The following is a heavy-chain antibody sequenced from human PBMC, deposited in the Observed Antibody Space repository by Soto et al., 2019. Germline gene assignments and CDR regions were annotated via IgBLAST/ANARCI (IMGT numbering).Heavy chain of an antibody. Sequence: GGSLRLSCAASGFTLSGYDIHWVRQATGKGMERVSGIGSDGDTYYEDSVKGRFTISRENAKISLYLQMDSLRVGDTAVYYCTRKTPTNGMAVWGQGT. V-gene: IGHV3-13*01. J-gene: IGHJ6*02. CDR2: IGSDGDT. D-gene: IGHD2-15*01. CDR1: GFTLSGYD. CDR3: TRKTPTNGMAV.